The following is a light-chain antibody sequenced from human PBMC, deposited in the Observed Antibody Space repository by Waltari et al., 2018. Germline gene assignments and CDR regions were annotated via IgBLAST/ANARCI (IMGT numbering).Light chain of an antibody. Sequence: ETVLTQSPAILSVSPGEVVTLSCRASQSVSTFLAWYQQKPGQAPRLLIYGTFTRATGGSARLRGSGYGTEINLTITNLQSEDSAVYYCQQDKNWPPPYAFGQGTKLEIK. V-gene: IGKV3-15*01. CDR3: QQDKNWPPPYA. J-gene: IGKJ2*01. CDR2: GTF. CDR1: QSVSTF.